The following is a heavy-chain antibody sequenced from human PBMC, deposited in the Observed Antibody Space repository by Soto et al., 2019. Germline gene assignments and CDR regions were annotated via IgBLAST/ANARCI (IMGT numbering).Heavy chain of an antibody. CDR2: IYYTGST. V-gene: IGHV4-31*03. D-gene: IGHD3-16*01. J-gene: IGHJ4*02. Sequence: SETLSLTCTVSGGSISSGGYYWSWIRQHPGKGLEWIGYIYYTGSTYYNPSLKSRVTISVDTSKNQFSLKLNSVTAADTAVYYCARVGAGTRGHLGEFDYWGQGTLVTVSS. CDR3: ARVGAGTRGHLGEFDY. CDR1: GGSISSGGYY.